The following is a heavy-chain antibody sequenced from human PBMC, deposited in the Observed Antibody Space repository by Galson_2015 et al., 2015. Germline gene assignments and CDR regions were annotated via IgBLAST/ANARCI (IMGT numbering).Heavy chain of an antibody. D-gene: IGHD3-3*01. V-gene: IGHV3-7*04. CDR1: GFTFSSYW. CDR3: ARAGADIYDFWSGYFDY. Sequence: SLRLSCAASGFTFSSYWMSWVRQAPGKGLEWVANIKQDGSEKYYVDSVKGRFTISRDNAKNSLYLQMNSLRAEDTAVYYCARAGADIYDFWSGYFDYWGQGTLVTVSS. CDR2: IKQDGSEK. J-gene: IGHJ4*02.